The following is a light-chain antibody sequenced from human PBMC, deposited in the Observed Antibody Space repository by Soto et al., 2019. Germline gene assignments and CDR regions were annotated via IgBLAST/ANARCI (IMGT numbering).Light chain of an antibody. V-gene: IGLV2-11*01. Sequence: QSVLTQPRSVSGSPGQSVTISCTGTSSDVGGYNYVSWYQQHPGKAPKLMIYDVSKRPSGVPDRFSGSKSGNTASLTISGPQAEDEADYYCCSYAGSYTFVFGTGPKLTVL. CDR1: SSDVGGYNY. J-gene: IGLJ1*01. CDR2: DVS. CDR3: CSYAGSYTFV.